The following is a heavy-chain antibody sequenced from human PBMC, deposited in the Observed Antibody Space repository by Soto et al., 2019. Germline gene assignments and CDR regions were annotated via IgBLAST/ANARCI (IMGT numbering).Heavy chain of an antibody. CDR1: GYSFGSYW. Sequence: PGESLKISCKGSGYSFGSYWIGWVRQMPGKGLEWMGIIYPGDSDIRYSPSFQGQVTISADKSISTAYLQWSSLKASDTAMYYCARHRPLAAAGLNWFDPWGQGTLVTVSS. V-gene: IGHV5-51*01. D-gene: IGHD6-13*01. J-gene: IGHJ5*02. CDR2: IYPGDSDI. CDR3: ARHRPLAAAGLNWFDP.